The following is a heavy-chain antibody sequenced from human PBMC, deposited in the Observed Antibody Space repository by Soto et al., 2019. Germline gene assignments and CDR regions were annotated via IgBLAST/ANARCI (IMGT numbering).Heavy chain of an antibody. D-gene: IGHD6-19*01. CDR3: AHSLNPPGVAGFDY. V-gene: IGHV4-59*01. Sequence: PSETMSLTCTVSGAYISSYYWSWIRKNPGKGLEWIGYLYPSGGTNYNPSLKSRVTISVDTSKNQFSLKLTSVTAADTAVYYCAHSLNPPGVAGFDYWGQGTLVTVSS. CDR1: GAYISSYY. CDR2: LYPSGGT. J-gene: IGHJ4*02.